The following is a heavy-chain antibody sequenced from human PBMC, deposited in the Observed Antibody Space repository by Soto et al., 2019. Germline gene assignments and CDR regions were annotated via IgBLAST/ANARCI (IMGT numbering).Heavy chain of an antibody. J-gene: IGHJ4*02. V-gene: IGHV3-48*02. D-gene: IGHD2-21*01. CDR2: ISSSGSTI. Sequence: GGSLRLSCAASGFSFSSHSMKWVRQAPGKGLEWVSYISSSGSTIYYADSVKGRFTISRDNAKNSLYLQTNSLRDDDTAVYYCARGRGYCGGTNCYLDYWGQGALVTVSS. CDR1: GFSFSSHS. CDR3: ARGRGYCGGTNCYLDY.